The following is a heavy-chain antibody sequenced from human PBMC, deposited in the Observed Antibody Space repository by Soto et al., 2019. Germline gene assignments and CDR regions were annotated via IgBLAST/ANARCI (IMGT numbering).Heavy chain of an antibody. J-gene: IGHJ4*02. CDR2: ISYDGSNK. V-gene: IGHV3-30*18. Sequence: GSLRLSCAASGFTFSSYGMHWVRQAPGKGLEWVAVISYDGSNKYYADSVKGRFTISRDNSKNTLYLQMNSLRAEDTAVYYCAKDLYYYDSSGYYTPAFDYWGQGT. CDR3: AKDLYYYDSSGYYTPAFDY. D-gene: IGHD3-22*01. CDR1: GFTFSSYG.